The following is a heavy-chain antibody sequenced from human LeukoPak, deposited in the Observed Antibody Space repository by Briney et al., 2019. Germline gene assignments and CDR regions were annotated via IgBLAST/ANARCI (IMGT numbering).Heavy chain of an antibody. CDR2: ISYDGSNK. CDR1: GFTFSSYA. Sequence: PGGSLRLSCAASGFTFSSYAMHWVRQAPGKGLEWVAVISYDGSNKYYADSVEGRFTISRDNSKNTLYLQMNSLRAEDTAVYYCARGSSKGYYFDYWGQGTLVTVSS. CDR3: ARGSSKGYYFDY. J-gene: IGHJ4*02. D-gene: IGHD4-11*01. V-gene: IGHV3-30-3*01.